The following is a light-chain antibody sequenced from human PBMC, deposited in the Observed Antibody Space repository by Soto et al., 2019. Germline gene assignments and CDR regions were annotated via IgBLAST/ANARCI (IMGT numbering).Light chain of an antibody. J-gene: IGKJ3*01. CDR2: GAS. Sequence: EIVLTQSPGTLSLSPGERATLSCRASQSVSSSYLAWYQQKPGQAPRLLIYGASSRTTGIPDRFSGSGSGTVFTLTISTLEHEDFAAYYCQQYGSSPLAFGPWTKVAIK. CDR1: QSVSSSY. CDR3: QQYGSSPLA. V-gene: IGKV3-20*01.